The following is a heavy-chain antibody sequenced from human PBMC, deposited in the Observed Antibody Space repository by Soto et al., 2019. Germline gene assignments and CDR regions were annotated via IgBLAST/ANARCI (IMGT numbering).Heavy chain of an antibody. Sequence: GGSLRLSCAASGFTFSSYAMSWVRQAPGKGLEWVSAISGSGGSTYYADSVKGRFTISRDNSKNTLYLQMNSLRAEDTAVYYCAKAPRGNRFLECLPKYGMDVWGQGTTVTVSS. D-gene: IGHD3-3*01. CDR1: GFTFSSYA. CDR3: AKAPRGNRFLECLPKYGMDV. V-gene: IGHV3-23*01. J-gene: IGHJ6*02. CDR2: ISGSGGST.